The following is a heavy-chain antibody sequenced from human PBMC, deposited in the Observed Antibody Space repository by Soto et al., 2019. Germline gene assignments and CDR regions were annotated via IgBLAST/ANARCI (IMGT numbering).Heavy chain of an antibody. CDR3: ARGPRGAYNWTYYYYYYMDV. V-gene: IGHV4-34*01. J-gene: IGHJ6*03. Sequence: QVQLQQWGAGLLKPSETLSLTCAVYGGSFSGYYWSWIRQPPGKGLEWIGEINHSGSTNYNPSLKSRFTISVDTSKNQFSLKLSSVTAADTAVYYCARGPRGAYNWTYYYYYYMDVWGKGTTVTVSS. CDR1: GGSFSGYY. D-gene: IGHD1-20*01. CDR2: INHSGST.